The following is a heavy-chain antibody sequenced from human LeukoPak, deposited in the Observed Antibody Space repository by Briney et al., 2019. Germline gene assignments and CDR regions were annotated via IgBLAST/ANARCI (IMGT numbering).Heavy chain of an antibody. V-gene: IGHV3-21*01. D-gene: IGHD6-19*01. Sequence: PGGSLRLSCAASGFTFSDRSMNWVRQAPGKGLEWVSYISGSSNYIYYADSVKGRFTISRDNAKNSVHLQMNSLRAEDTAVYYCAREPSGWYLDYWGQGTLVTVSS. CDR1: GFTFSDRS. CDR2: ISGSSNYI. J-gene: IGHJ4*02. CDR3: AREPSGWYLDY.